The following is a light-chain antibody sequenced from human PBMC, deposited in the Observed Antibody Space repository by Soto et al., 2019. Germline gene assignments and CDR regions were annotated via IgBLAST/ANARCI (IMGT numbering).Light chain of an antibody. CDR2: EVN. CDR3: SSYTITSTLVL. V-gene: IGLV2-14*01. CDR1: SGDVGSYKY. Sequence: QSALTQPASVSGSPGQSISVSCTGSSGDVGSYKYVSWYQQHPGKAPKLIIYEVNKRPSGVSDRFSGSKSGNTASLTISGLQAEDEADYYCSSYTITSTLVLFGGGTKLTVL. J-gene: IGLJ2*01.